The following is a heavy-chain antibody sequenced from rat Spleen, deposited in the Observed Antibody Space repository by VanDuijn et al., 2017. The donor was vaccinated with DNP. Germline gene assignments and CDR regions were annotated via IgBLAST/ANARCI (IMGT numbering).Heavy chain of an antibody. CDR1: GVTFSDYN. CDR3: TTDAAY. CDR2: INPDGGST. V-gene: IGHV5-20*01. J-gene: IGHJ3*01. Sequence: EVQLVESGGGLVQPGGSLNLSCAASGVTFSDYNMAWVRQAPTTGLEWVASINPDGGSTYYRDSVKGRFTISRDNAKSSLYLQMDSLRSEDTATYYCTTDAAYWGQGTLVTVSS.